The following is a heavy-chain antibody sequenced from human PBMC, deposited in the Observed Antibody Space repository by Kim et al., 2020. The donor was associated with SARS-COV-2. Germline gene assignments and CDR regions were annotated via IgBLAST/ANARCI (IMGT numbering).Heavy chain of an antibody. CDR3: ARTSVGGWEEYYFDY. D-gene: IGHD6-19*01. J-gene: IGHJ4*02. V-gene: IGHV5-51*01. CDR2: IYPGDSDT. CDR1: GYSFASYW. Sequence: GESLKISCKGSGYSFASYWIGWVRQMPGKGLEWMGIIYPGDSDTRYSPSFQGQVTISADKSISTAYLQWSSLKASDTAMYYCARTSVGGWEEYYFDYWGQGTLVTVSS.